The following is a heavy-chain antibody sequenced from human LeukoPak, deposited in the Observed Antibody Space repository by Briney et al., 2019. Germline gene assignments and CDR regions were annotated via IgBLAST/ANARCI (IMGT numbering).Heavy chain of an antibody. D-gene: IGHD4/OR15-4a*01. J-gene: IGHJ4*02. V-gene: IGHV4-39*01. CDR2: FYYGGRT. CDR3: ARLPPTMVHIDF. Sequence: SETLSLTCTVSGGSIGVSSDYYWGWIRQPPGKGLEWIGSFYYGGRTYYNPSLKGRVTISVDTSNTQFSLKLSSGTAADTAVYYCARLPPTMVHIDFWGQGTLVTVSS. CDR1: GGSIGVSSDYY.